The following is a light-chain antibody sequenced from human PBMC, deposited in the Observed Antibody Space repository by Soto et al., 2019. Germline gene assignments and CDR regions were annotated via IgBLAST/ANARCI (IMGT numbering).Light chain of an antibody. Sequence: QSALTQPASVSGSPGQSITISCTGTSNDVGGYNHVSWYQQLPGKAPKLIIYEVNYRPSGVSNRFSGSKSGNTASLTISGLQAEDEADYYGNSYIKTHIVVFAGGTNLPVL. CDR1: SNDVGGYNH. J-gene: IGLJ2*01. CDR3: NSYIKTHIVV. CDR2: EVN. V-gene: IGLV2-14*01.